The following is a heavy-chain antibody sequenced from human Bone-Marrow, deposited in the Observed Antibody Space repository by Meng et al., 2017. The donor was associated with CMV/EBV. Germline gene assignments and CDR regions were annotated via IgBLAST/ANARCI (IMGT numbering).Heavy chain of an antibody. CDR1: GFTFRDYS. CDR3: AKGGYTSCFDY. V-gene: IGHV3-23*01. CDR2: IRRSGETT. Sequence: EVQLLESGGGLVQPGGSLRLSCAAPGFTFRDYSMSWVRQAPGKGLEWVSTIRRSGETTYYADSVEGRFTISRDNSKNTLYLQMNSLRAEDTAVYYCAKGGYTSCFDYWGRRTLVTVSS. D-gene: IGHD5-24*01. J-gene: IGHJ4*02.